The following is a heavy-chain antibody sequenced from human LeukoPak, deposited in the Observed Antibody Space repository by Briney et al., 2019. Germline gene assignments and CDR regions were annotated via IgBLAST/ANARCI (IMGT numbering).Heavy chain of an antibody. J-gene: IGHJ6*02. V-gene: IGHV3-33*08. CDR2: IWYDGSNK. D-gene: IGHD2-2*01. CDR3: ASRVGSASYYGKDV. CDR1: GFTFSSYG. Sequence: GGSLRLSCAASGFTFSSYGMHWVRQAPGKGLEWVAVIWYDGSNKYYADSVKGRFTISRDKSKNTLYLQMHSLRAEDTAVYYCASRVGSASYYGKDVWGQGTTVTVSS.